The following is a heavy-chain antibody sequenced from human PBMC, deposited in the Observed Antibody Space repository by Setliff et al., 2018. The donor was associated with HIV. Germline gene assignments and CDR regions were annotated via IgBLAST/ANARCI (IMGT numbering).Heavy chain of an antibody. V-gene: IGHV4-34*01. CDR2: IHHTGHI. D-gene: IGHD4-17*01. CDR1: GASFTDYY. J-gene: IGHJ4*02. Sequence: SETLSLTCAFYGASFTDYYWNWIRQPPGKGLEWIGEIHHTGHINYNPSFKSRATMSLDMSTNQFSLKMASMTAADSAVYYCARFDVTPMTTRDYWGQGTQVTVSS. CDR3: ARFDVTPMTTRDY.